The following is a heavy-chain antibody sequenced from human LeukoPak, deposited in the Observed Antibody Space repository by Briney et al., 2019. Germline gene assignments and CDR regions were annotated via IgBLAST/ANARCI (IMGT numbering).Heavy chain of an antibody. J-gene: IGHJ4*02. CDR2: INHSGST. D-gene: IGHD2-15*01. CDR3: ARGYCSGGSCQVYFDY. Sequence: SETLSLTCAVYGGSFSGYYWSWIRQPPGKGLEWIGEINHSGSTNYNPSLKSRVTISVDTSKNQFSLKLSSVTAADTAVYYCARGYCSGGSCQVYFDYWGQGTLVTVSS. CDR1: GGSFSGYY. V-gene: IGHV4-34*01.